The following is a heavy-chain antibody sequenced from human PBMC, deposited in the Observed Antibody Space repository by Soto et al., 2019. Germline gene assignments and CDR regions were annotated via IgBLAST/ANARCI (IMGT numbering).Heavy chain of an antibody. CDR2: IYWDDDK. Sequence: QITLKESGPTLVKPTQTLTLTCTFSGFSLSTSGVGVGWIRQPPGKALEWLALIYWDDDKRYSPSLKSRLTITKDTSKNQVVLTMTNMDPVDTATYYGAHTFIAVAVPDYCGQGTLVTVSS. V-gene: IGHV2-5*02. CDR1: GFSLSTSGVG. D-gene: IGHD6-19*01. CDR3: AHTFIAVAVPDY. J-gene: IGHJ4*02.